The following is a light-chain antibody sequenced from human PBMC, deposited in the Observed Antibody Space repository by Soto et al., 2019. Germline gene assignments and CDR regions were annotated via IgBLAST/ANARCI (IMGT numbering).Light chain of an antibody. V-gene: IGKV3-20*01. CDR2: DAS. CDR3: QQYGGSPIT. CDR1: QSVSSTY. J-gene: IGKJ5*01. Sequence: EIVLTQAPGTLSLSPGERATLSCRASQSVSSTYLAWYQQKPGQAPRLLIYDASSRATGIPDRFSGSGSGTDFTLTITRLEPEDFALYYCQQYGGSPITFGLGTRLEI.